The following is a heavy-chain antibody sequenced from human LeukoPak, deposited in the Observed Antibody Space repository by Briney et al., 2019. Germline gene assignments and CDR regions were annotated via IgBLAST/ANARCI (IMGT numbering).Heavy chain of an antibody. CDR2: IYYRGNS. CDR1: GGSISSSTYY. D-gene: IGHD4-17*01. V-gene: IGHV4-39*07. Sequence: SETLSLTCTVSGGSISSSTYYWGWIRQPPGKGLEWIGSIYYRGNSYYNPSLKSRVTMSVDTSKNQVSLKVNSVTAADTAVYYCARVVDHDYGDYYLDYWGQGTLVTVSS. J-gene: IGHJ4*02. CDR3: ARVVDHDYGDYYLDY.